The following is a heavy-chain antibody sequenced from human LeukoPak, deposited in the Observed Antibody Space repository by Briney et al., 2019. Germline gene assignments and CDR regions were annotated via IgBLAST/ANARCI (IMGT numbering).Heavy chain of an antibody. CDR1: GFTFDDYG. D-gene: IGHD3-10*02. Sequence: GGSLRLSCAASGFTFDDYGMSWVRQAPGKGLEWVSGINGNGRSTGYADSVKGRFTISRDNAKNSPYLQMNSLRAEDTAVYYCAELGITMIGGVWGKGTTVTISS. V-gene: IGHV3-20*04. J-gene: IGHJ6*04. CDR2: INGNGRST. CDR3: AELGITMIGGV.